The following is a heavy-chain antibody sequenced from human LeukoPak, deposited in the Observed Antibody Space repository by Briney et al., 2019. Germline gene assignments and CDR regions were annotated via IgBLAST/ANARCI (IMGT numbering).Heavy chain of an antibody. Sequence: GGSLRLSCAASGFTFSDYYMSWIRQAPGKGLEWVSYISSSGSTIYYADSVKGRFTISRDNAKNSLYLQMNSLRAEDTAVYYCARDYNDIFTGYYKRGVNWFDPWGQGTLVTVSS. V-gene: IGHV3-11*01. CDR1: GFTFSDYY. D-gene: IGHD3-9*01. J-gene: IGHJ5*02. CDR2: ISSSGSTI. CDR3: ARDYNDIFTGYYKRGVNWFDP.